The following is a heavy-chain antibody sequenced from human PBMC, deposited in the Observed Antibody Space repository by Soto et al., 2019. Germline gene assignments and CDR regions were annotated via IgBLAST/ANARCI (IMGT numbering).Heavy chain of an antibody. CDR3: ARLGYCTNGVCYRNAFDI. Sequence: QLQLQESGPGLVKPSETPSLTCTVSGGSISSSSYYWGWIRQPPGKGLEWIGSIYYSGSTYYNPSLKSRVTISVDTSKNQFSLKLSSVTAADTAVYYCARLGYCTNGVCYRNAFDIWGQGTMVTVSS. D-gene: IGHD2-8*01. CDR1: GGSISSSSYY. V-gene: IGHV4-39*05. J-gene: IGHJ3*02. CDR2: IYYSGST.